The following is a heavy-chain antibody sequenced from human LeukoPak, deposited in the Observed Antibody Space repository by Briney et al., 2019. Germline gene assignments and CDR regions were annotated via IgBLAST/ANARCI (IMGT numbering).Heavy chain of an antibody. CDR2: IYYSGST. CDR3: ARLSPYSNFLDY. CDR1: GGSISSYY. Sequence: SETPSLTCTVSGGSISSYYWSWIRQPPGKGLEWIGYIYYSGSTNYNPSLKSRVTISVDTSKNQFSLKLSSVTAADTAVYYCARLSPYSNFLDYWGQGTLVTVSS. V-gene: IGHV4-59*08. J-gene: IGHJ4*02. D-gene: IGHD4-11*01.